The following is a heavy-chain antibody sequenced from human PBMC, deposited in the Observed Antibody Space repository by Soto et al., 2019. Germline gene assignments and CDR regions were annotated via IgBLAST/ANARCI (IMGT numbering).Heavy chain of an antibody. Sequence: QVQLVQSGAEVKKPGSSVKVSCKASGGTFSSYAISWVRQAPGQGLEWMGGIIPIFGTANYAQKFQGRVTITADISTSTAYMELSSLRSEDTAVYYCARDGGCSSTSCYYSYYGMDVWGQGTTVTVSS. CDR2: IIPIFGTA. CDR1: GGTFSSYA. V-gene: IGHV1-69*06. CDR3: ARDGGCSSTSCYYSYYGMDV. J-gene: IGHJ6*02. D-gene: IGHD2-2*01.